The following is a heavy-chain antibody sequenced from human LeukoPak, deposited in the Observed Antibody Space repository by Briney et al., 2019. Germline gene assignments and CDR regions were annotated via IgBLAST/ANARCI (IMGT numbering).Heavy chain of an antibody. V-gene: IGHV4-4*07. CDR2: TYHNGGT. J-gene: IGHJ4*02. CDR3: ARDGGGNDC. CDR1: GGSIRSYY. D-gene: IGHD4-23*01. Sequence: PSETLSLTCTVSGGSIRSYYWSWIRQPAGKGLEWIGRTYHNGGTNDNPSLKSRVTMSVDTPKNHFSLMVTSVTAADTAVYYCARDGGGNDCWGQGTLVTVSS.